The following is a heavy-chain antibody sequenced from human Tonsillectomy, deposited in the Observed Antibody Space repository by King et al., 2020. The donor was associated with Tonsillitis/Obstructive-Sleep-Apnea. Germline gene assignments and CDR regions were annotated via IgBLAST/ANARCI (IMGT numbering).Heavy chain of an antibody. D-gene: IGHD6-19*01. Sequence: QLVQSGAGVKKPGASVKVSCKASGYTFTGYYMHWVRQAPGQGLEWMGRINPNSGGTNYAQKFQGRVTMTRDTSISTAYMELSRLRSDDTVVYYCAREVAGILDYFDYWGQGTLVTVSS. J-gene: IGHJ4*02. V-gene: IGHV1-2*05. CDR2: INPNSGGT. CDR1: GYTFTGYY. CDR3: AREVAGILDYFDY.